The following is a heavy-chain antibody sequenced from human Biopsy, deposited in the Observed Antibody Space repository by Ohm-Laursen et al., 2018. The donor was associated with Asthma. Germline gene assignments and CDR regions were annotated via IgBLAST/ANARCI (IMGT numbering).Heavy chain of an antibody. V-gene: IGHV3-33*06. CDR1: GFTFSSYG. CDR2: IWYDGSNK. D-gene: IGHD3-3*01. Sequence: SLRLSCTASGFTFSSYGMHWVRQAPGKGLEWVAVIWYDGSNKYYADSVKGRFTISRDNSKNTLYLQMNSLRAEDTAVYYCAKWDTYYDFWSGYYTRYNYYYYGMDVWGQGTTVTVSS. J-gene: IGHJ6*02. CDR3: AKWDTYYDFWSGYYTRYNYYYYGMDV.